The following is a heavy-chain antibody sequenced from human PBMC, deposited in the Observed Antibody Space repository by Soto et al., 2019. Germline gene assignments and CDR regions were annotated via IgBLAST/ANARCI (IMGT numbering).Heavy chain of an antibody. Sequence: QVQLVQSGTEVKKPGSSATVSCKASGGPYSKYSISWVRQAPGQGLEWMGRIIPIFDMTNYAQKFQGRVTITADKSTSTVYMDLSSLRSEDTAVYYCAKSLLGDHYDSDGLDSWGQGTLVSVSS. CDR3: AKSLLGDHYDSDGLDS. CDR2: IIPIFDMT. J-gene: IGHJ4*02. V-gene: IGHV1-69*02. CDR1: GGPYSKYS. D-gene: IGHD3-22*01.